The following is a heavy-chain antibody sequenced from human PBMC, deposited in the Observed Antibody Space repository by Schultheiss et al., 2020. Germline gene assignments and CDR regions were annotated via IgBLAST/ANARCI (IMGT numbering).Heavy chain of an antibody. J-gene: IGHJ5*02. CDR1: GGSISSYY. D-gene: IGHD3-10*01. CDR2: IYYSGST. CDR3: ARGSGSYYGSNWFDP. Sequence: SETLSLTCTVSGGSISSYYWSWIRQPPGKGLEWIGYIYYSGSTNYNPSLKSRVTISVDTSKNQFSLKLSSVTAADTAVYYCARGSGSYYGSNWFDPWGQGTLVNVYS. V-gene: IGHV4-59*12.